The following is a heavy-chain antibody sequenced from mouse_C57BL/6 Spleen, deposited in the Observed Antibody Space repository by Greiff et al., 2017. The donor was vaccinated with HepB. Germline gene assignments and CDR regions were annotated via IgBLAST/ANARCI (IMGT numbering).Heavy chain of an antibody. J-gene: IGHJ2*01. CDR2: IDPSDSYT. V-gene: IGHV1-50*01. CDR1: GYTFTSYW. CDR3: ARGDSRDY. Sequence: QVQLQQPGAELVKPGASVKLSCKASGYTFTSYWMQWVKQRPGQGLEWIGEIDPSDSYTNYNQKFKGKATLTVDTSSSTAYMQLSSLTSEDSAVYYCARGDSRDYWGQGTTLTVSS. D-gene: IGHD3-3*01.